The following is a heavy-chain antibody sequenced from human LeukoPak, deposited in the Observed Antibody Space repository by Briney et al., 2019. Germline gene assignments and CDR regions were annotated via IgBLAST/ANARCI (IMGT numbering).Heavy chain of an antibody. CDR1: RFTFSSYW. CDR3: ASGSSGWRYYFDF. D-gene: IGHD6-19*01. CDR2: IKQDGSEK. Sequence: HTGGSLRLSCAASRFTFSSYWMSWVRQAPGKGLEWVANIKQDGSEKYYVDSVKGRFTISRDNAKNSLYLQMNTLRAEDTAVYYCASGSSGWRYYFDFWGQGTLVTVSS. J-gene: IGHJ4*02. V-gene: IGHV3-7*03.